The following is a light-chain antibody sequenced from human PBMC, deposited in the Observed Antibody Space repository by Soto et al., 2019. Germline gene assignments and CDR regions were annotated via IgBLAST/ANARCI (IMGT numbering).Light chain of an antibody. V-gene: IGLV1-47*01. Sequence: QPVLTQPPSASGTPGQRVTISCSGSSSNIGSNYVYWYQQLPGTAPKLLIYRSNQRPSGVPDRFSGSKAGTSASLAISVLRSEDEADYYCAAWDDSLSGPVFGGGTKLTVL. CDR1: SSNIGSNY. CDR2: RSN. J-gene: IGLJ2*01. CDR3: AAWDDSLSGPV.